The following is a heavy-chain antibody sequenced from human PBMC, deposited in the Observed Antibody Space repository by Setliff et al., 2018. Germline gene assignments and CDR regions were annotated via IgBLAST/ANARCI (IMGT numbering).Heavy chain of an antibody. D-gene: IGHD5-12*01. Sequence: GASVKVSCKASGYTFISYDISWVRQAPGQGLEWMGWISIDDDKTKYAQKFQGRVTMTADTSTSTAYMELRSLRSDDTAIYYCARASKGGYDNNWFDPWGQGTLVTVSS. CDR3: ARASKGGYDNNWFDP. J-gene: IGHJ5*02. V-gene: IGHV1-18*01. CDR1: GYTFISYD. CDR2: ISIDDDKT.